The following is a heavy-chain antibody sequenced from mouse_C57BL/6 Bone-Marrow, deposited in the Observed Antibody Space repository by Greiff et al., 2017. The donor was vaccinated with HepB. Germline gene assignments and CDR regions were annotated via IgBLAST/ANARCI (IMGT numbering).Heavy chain of an antibody. CDR3: ARGAPITTVVPFAY. V-gene: IGHV1-50*01. D-gene: IGHD1-1*01. Sequence: QVQLQQPGAELVKPGASVKLSCKASGYTFTSYWMQWVNQRPGQGLEWIGEIDPSDSYTNYNQKFKGKATLTVDTSSSTAYMQLSSLTSEDSAVYYCARGAPITTVVPFAYWGQGTLVTVSA. CDR1: GYTFTSYW. CDR2: IDPSDSYT. J-gene: IGHJ3*01.